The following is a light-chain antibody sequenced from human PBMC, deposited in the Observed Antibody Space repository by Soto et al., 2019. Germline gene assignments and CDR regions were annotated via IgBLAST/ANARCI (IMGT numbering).Light chain of an antibody. CDR2: AAS. J-gene: IGKJ4*01. CDR1: QSIYKW. V-gene: IGKV1-12*01. Sequence: DLQLTQSPSSVSASIGERVTISCRASQSIYKWLVWYQQKPGKAPKLLIYAASSLQSGVPSRFSGSGYVTEFTLTISSLQPEDSATYYYQHADSFPLTFGGGTEVAI. CDR3: QHADSFPLT.